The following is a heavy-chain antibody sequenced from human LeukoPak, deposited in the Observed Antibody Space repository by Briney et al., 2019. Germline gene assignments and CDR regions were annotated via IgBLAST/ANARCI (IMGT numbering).Heavy chain of an antibody. CDR1: GFTFSSYS. CDR3: ARAAAGRYSGSYYSPFDY. V-gene: IGHV3-21*01. J-gene: IGHJ4*02. Sequence: GGSLRLSCAASGFTFSSYSMTWVRQAPGKGLEWVSSISSSSSYIYYADSVKGRFTISRDNAKNSLYLQMNSLRAEDTAVYYCARAAAGRYSGSYYSPFDYWGQGTLVTVSS. CDR2: ISSSSSYI. D-gene: IGHD1-26*01.